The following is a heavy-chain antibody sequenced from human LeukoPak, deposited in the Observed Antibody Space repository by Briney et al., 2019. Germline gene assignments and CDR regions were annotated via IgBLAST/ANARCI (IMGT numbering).Heavy chain of an antibody. J-gene: IGHJ4*02. CDR2: ISYDGSNK. CDR3: AISIDYGAPFDY. V-gene: IGHV3-30-3*01. CDR1: GFTFSSYA. D-gene: IGHD4-17*01. Sequence: PGGSLRLSCAASGFTFSSYAMHWVRQAPGKGLEWVAVISYDGSNKYYADSVKGRFTISRDNSKNTLYLQMNNLRAEDTAVYYCAISIDYGAPFDYWGQGTLVTVSS.